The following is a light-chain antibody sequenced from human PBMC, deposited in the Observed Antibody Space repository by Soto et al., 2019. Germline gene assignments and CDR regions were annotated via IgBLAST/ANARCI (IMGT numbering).Light chain of an antibody. J-gene: IGKJ1*01. CDR3: QQGYTTPLT. CDR1: QRITNR. CDR2: AAS. V-gene: IGKV1-39*01. Sequence: DLPMAPASSSLSSSFWDRVTLHFPASQRITNRLNWYQHRPGKAPRLLIYAASSLESGVPSRFSGSASGTDFTLTISSLQPEDFATYYCQQGYTTPLTFGQGTKVDIK.